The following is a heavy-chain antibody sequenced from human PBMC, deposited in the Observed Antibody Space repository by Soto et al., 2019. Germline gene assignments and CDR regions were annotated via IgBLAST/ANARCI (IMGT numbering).Heavy chain of an antibody. D-gene: IGHD3-22*01. Sequence: LRLSCAASGFTVSSNYMSWVRQAPGKGLEWVAVISYDGSNKYYADSVKGRFTISRDNSKNTLYLQMNSLRAEDTAVYYCAKDQAPITMIGTEWWGQGTMVTVSS. V-gene: IGHV3-30*18. J-gene: IGHJ3*01. CDR2: ISYDGSNK. CDR1: GFTVSSNY. CDR3: AKDQAPITMIGTEW.